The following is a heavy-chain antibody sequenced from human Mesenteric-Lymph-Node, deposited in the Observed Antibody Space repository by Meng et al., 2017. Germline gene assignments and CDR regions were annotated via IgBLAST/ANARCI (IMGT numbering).Heavy chain of an antibody. D-gene: IGHD6-13*01. Sequence: SETLSLTCTVSGGSTSSNLYYWGWIRQPPGKGLEWIGEINHSGSTNYNPSLKSRVTISVDTSKNQFSLKLSSVTAAGTAVYYCAITLLYSSSWYSASYFDYWGQGTLVTVSS. CDR1: GGSTSSNLYY. CDR3: AITLLYSSSWYSASYFDY. CDR2: INHSGST. J-gene: IGHJ4*02. V-gene: IGHV4-39*07.